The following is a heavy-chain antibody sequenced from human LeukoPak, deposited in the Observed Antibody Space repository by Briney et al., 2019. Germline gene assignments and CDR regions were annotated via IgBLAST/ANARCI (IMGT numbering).Heavy chain of an antibody. CDR3: ARDGYSYGFRNFDY. CDR1: GFTFSSYW. J-gene: IGHJ4*02. V-gene: IGHV3-7*01. D-gene: IGHD5-18*01. Sequence: GGSLRLSCAASGFTFSSYWMSWVRQAPGKGLEWVANIKQDGSEKYYVDSVKSRFTISRDNAKNSLYLQMNSLRAEDTAVYYCARDGYSYGFRNFDYWGQGTLVTVSS. CDR2: IKQDGSEK.